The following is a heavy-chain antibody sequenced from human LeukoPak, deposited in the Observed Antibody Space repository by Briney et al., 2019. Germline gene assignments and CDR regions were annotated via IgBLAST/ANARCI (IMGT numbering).Heavy chain of an antibody. V-gene: IGHV3-7*01. Sequence: GGTLRLSCAASGFTFSSYWMSWVRQAPGKGLEWVANIKQDGSEKYYVDSVKGRFTISRDNAKNSLYLQMNSLRAEDTAVYYCARDGAVDTAMGYYYYYYMDVWGKGTTVTVSS. CDR1: GFTFSSYW. J-gene: IGHJ6*03. CDR3: ARDGAVDTAMGYYYYYYMDV. CDR2: IKQDGSEK. D-gene: IGHD5-18*01.